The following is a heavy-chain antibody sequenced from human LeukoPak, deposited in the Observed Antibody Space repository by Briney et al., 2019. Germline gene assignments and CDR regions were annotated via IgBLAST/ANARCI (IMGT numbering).Heavy chain of an antibody. D-gene: IGHD3-22*01. V-gene: IGHV1-18*01. Sequence: ASVKVSCKASGYTFTSYGISWVRQAPGEGLEWMGWISAYNGNTNYAQKLQGRVTMTTDTSTSTAYMELRSLRSDDTAVYYCARGGLSITMIVVDFDYWGQGTLVTVSS. CDR1: GYTFTSYG. CDR2: ISAYNGNT. CDR3: ARGGLSITMIVVDFDY. J-gene: IGHJ4*02.